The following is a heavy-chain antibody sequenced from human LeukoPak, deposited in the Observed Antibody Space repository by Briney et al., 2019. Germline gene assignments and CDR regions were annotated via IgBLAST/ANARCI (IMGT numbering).Heavy chain of an antibody. V-gene: IGHV3-9*01. D-gene: IGHD3-16*01. CDR3: AREWGDLGDAFDI. J-gene: IGHJ3*02. CDR1: GFTFDDYA. Sequence: GGSLRLSCAASGFTFDDYAMHWVRQAPGKGLEWVSGISWNSGSIGYADSVKGRFTISRDNAKNSLYLQMNSLRAEDTAVYYCAREWGDLGDAFDIWGQGTMVTVSS. CDR2: ISWNSGSI.